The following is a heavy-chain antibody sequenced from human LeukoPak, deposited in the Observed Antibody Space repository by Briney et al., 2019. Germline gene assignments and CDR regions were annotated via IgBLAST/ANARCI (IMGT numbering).Heavy chain of an antibody. CDR1: GFTFSSYW. V-gene: IGHV3-7*01. CDR2: IKQDGSEK. J-gene: IGHJ4*02. Sequence: GGSLRLSCAASGFTFSSYWMSWVRQAPGKGLEWVANIKQDGSEKYYVDSVKGRFTISRDNAKNSLYLQMNSLRAEDTAVYYCARDVYCSSTSCYTVLDYWGQGTLVTVSS. CDR3: ARDVYCSSTSCYTVLDY. D-gene: IGHD2-2*02.